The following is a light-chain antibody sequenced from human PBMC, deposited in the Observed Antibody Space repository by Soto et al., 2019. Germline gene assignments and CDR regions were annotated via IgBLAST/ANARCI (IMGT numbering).Light chain of an antibody. CDR2: GAS. J-gene: IGKJ5*01. CDR1: QSVSNNY. V-gene: IGKV3-11*01. Sequence: EIVLTQSPGTLSLSPGERATVSCRSSQSVSNNYLAWYQQKPGQAPRLLIYGASNRATGIPARFSGSGSGTDFTLTISSLEPEDFAVYYCQQRSDWPPITFGQGTRLEIK. CDR3: QQRSDWPPIT.